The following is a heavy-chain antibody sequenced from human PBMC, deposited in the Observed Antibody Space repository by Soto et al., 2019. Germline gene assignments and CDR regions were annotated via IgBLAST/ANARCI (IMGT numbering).Heavy chain of an antibody. CDR3: ARETAGYSSGWYYFDY. Sequence: SETLSLTCTVSGGSISSYYWSWIRQPPGKGLEWIGYIYYSGSTNYNPSLKSRVTISVDTSKNQFSLKLSSVTAADTAVDYCARETAGYSSGWYYFDYWGQGTLVTVSS. CDR2: IYYSGST. V-gene: IGHV4-59*01. J-gene: IGHJ4*02. CDR1: GGSISSYY. D-gene: IGHD6-19*01.